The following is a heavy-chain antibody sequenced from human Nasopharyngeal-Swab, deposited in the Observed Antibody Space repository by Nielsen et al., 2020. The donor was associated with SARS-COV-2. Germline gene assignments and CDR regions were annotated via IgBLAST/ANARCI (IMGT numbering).Heavy chain of an antibody. CDR1: GFSLSTSGMW. Sequence: SGPTLVKPTQTFTLTCTFSGFSLSTSGMWVSWIRQPPGKALEWLALIDWDDDKYYSTSLKTRLTISKDTSKNQVVLTMTNMDPVDTATYYCARMPVQLERPGDYYYYGMDVWGQGTTVTVSS. CDR2: IDWDDDK. J-gene: IGHJ6*02. V-gene: IGHV2-70*01. CDR3: ARMPVQLERPGDYYYYGMDV. D-gene: IGHD1-1*01.